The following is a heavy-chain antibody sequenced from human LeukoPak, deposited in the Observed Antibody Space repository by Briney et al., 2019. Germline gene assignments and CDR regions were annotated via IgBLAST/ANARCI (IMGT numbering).Heavy chain of an antibody. CDR2: IYLGDSDT. D-gene: IGHD2-2*02. CDR3: ARHPIVVVPAAIPDYYYYYMDV. V-gene: IGHV5-51*01. J-gene: IGHJ6*03. CDR1: GYSFTSYW. Sequence: GESLKISCKGSGYSFTSYWIGWVRQMPGKGLEWMGIIYLGDSDTRYSPSFQGQATISADKSISTAYLQWSSLKASDTAMYYCARHPIVVVPAAIPDYYYYYMDVWGKGTTVTVSS.